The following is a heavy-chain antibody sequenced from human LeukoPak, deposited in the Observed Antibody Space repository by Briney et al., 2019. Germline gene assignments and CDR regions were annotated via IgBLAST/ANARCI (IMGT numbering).Heavy chain of an antibody. V-gene: IGHV4-34*01. CDR3: ARGSVRAARVGFDY. J-gene: IGHJ4*02. Sequence: PSETLSLTCAVYGGSFSGYYWSWIRQPPGKGLEWIGEINHSGSTNYNPSLKSRVTISVDTSKNQFSLQLNSVTPEDTAVYYCARGSVRAARVGFDYWGQGTLVTVSS. CDR1: GGSFSGYY. CDR2: INHSGST. D-gene: IGHD3-10*01.